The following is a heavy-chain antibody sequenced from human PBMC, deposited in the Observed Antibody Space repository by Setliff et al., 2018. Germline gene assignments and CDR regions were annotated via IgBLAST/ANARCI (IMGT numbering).Heavy chain of an antibody. D-gene: IGHD1-26*01. V-gene: IGHV4-4*09. CDR3: ARGAREIYYYYYHMDI. CDR2: IYTSGST. Sequence: SETLSLTCTVAGGSISRYYWSWIRQPPGKGLEWIGYIYTSGSTNYNPSLKSRVTISVDTSKNQFSLELTSVTAADTAVYYCARGAREIYYYYYHMDIWGKGTTVTV. J-gene: IGHJ6*03. CDR1: GGSISRYY.